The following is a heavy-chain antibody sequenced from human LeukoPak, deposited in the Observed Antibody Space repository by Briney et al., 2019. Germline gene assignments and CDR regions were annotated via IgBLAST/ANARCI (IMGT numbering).Heavy chain of an antibody. CDR2: IYYSGST. J-gene: IGHJ6*02. V-gene: IGHV4-59*01. CDR1: GGSISSYY. D-gene: IGHD3-10*01. Sequence: PSETLSFTCTVSGGSISSYYWSWIRQPPGKGLEWIGYIYYSGSTNYNPSLKSRVTISVDTSKNQFSLKLSSVTAADTAVYYCARGYYYGSGSSRDYYYYYGMDVWGQGTTVTVSS. CDR3: ARGYYYGSGSSRDYYYYYGMDV.